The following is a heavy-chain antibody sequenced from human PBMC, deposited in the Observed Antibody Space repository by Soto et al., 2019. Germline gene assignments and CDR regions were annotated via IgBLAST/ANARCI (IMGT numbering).Heavy chain of an antibody. CDR2: ISSSGGSI. D-gene: IGHD5-18*01. CDR1: GFTFSSYS. J-gene: IGHJ4*02. CDR3: VKVSGYNSGHFDY. V-gene: IGHV3-21*01. Sequence: EVQLVESGGGLVKPGGSLRLSCAASGFTFSSYSMNWVRQAPGKGLEWVSSISSSGGSIYYADSVRGRFSISRDNAKNSLYLQMNSLREEDMAVYYCVKVSGYNSGHFDYWGQGTLVTVSS.